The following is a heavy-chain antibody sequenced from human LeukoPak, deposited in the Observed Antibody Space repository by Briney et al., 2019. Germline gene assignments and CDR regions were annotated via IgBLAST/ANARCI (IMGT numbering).Heavy chain of an antibody. CDR2: IIPIFGTA. V-gene: IGHV1-69*05. CDR3: ARGQSGINWFDP. J-gene: IGHJ5*02. D-gene: IGHD5-24*01. CDR1: GGTFSSYA. Sequence: SVKVSCKASGGTFSSYAISWVRQAPGQGLEWMGGIIPIFGTANYAQKFQGRVTITTDESTSTAYMELSSLRSEDTAVYYYARGQSGINWFDPWGQGTLVTVSS.